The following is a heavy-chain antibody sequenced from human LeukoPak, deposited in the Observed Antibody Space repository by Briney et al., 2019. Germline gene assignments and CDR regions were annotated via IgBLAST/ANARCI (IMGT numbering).Heavy chain of an antibody. J-gene: IGHJ5*02. CDR1: GFTFSTYT. V-gene: IGHV3-23*01. CDR3: PRGHNWFDP. CDR2: ISGSGGST. Sequence: PGGSLRLSCAASGFTFSTYTMSWVRQAPGKGLEWVSAISGSGGSTYYADSVKGRYTISRDNSKNTLYLQMSSLRAEDTAVYYCPRGHNWFDPWGQGTLVTVST.